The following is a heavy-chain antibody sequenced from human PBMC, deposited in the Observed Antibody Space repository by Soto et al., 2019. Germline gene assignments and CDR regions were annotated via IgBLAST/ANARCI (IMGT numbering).Heavy chain of an antibody. CDR3: ARGRRIQLLPFDY. J-gene: IGHJ4*02. CDR1: GGTFSSYA. D-gene: IGHD5-18*01. CDR2: IIPIFGTA. V-gene: IGHV1-69*01. Sequence: QVQLVQSGAEVQKPGSSVKVSCKASGGTFSSYAISWVRQAPGQGLEWMGGIIPIFGTANYAQKFQGRVMITADESMSTADMELSSLRSEDTAVYYCARGRRIQLLPFDYWGQGTLVTVSS.